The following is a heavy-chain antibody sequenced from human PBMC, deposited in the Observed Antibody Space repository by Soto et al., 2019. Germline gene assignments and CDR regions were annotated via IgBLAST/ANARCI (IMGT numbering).Heavy chain of an antibody. CDR2: INAGNGNT. CDR1: GYTFTSYA. D-gene: IGHD4-17*01. V-gene: IGHV1-3*01. Sequence: GASVKVSCKASGYTFTSYAMHWVRQAPGQRLEWMGWINAGNGNTKYSQKFQGRVTFTRDTSASTAYMELSRLRSEDTVVYYCAREFQDGDYEFFFDYWGQGTLVTVS. CDR3: AREFQDGDYEFFFDY. J-gene: IGHJ4*02.